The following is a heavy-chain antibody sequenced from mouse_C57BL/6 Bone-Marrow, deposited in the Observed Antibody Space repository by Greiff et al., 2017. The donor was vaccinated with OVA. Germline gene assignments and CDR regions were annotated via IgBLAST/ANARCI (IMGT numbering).Heavy chain of an antibody. V-gene: IGHV14-4*01. CDR3: TTGSGLYYAMDY. CDR1: GFNIKDDY. D-gene: IGHD3-2*02. Sequence: VQLQQSGAELVRPGASVKLSCTASGFNIKDDYMPWVKQRPEQGLEWIGWIDPENGDTEYASKFQGKATITADTSSNTAYLQLSSLTSEDTAVYYCTTGSGLYYAMDYWGQGTSVTVSS. CDR2: IDPENGDT. J-gene: IGHJ4*01.